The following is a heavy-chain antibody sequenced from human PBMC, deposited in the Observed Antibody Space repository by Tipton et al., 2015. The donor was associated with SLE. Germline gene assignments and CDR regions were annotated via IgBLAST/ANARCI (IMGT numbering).Heavy chain of an antibody. J-gene: IGHJ3*02. CDR2: IYSGGST. D-gene: IGHD2-21*01. Sequence: GSLRLSCAASGFTVSSNYMSWVRQAPGEGLEWVSVIYSGGSTYYADSVKGRFTISRDNSKNTLYLQMNSLRAEDTAVYYCARDGYCGGDCYSGAFDIWGPGTMVTVSS. V-gene: IGHV3-53*05. CDR1: GFTVSSNY. CDR3: ARDGYCGGDCYSGAFDI.